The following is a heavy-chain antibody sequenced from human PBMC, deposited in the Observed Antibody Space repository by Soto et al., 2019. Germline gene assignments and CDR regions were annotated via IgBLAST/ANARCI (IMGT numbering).Heavy chain of an antibody. J-gene: IGHJ5*02. Sequence: QVQLVESGGGVVQPGRSLRLSCAASGFTFSSYGMHWVRQAPGKGLEWVAVISYDGSNKYYADSMKGRFTISRDNSKNTLYLQMNSLRAEDTAVYYCAKEPGGWYGDSWFDPWGQGTLVTVSS. CDR2: ISYDGSNK. CDR1: GFTFSSYG. V-gene: IGHV3-30*18. CDR3: AKEPGGWYGDSWFDP. D-gene: IGHD4-17*01.